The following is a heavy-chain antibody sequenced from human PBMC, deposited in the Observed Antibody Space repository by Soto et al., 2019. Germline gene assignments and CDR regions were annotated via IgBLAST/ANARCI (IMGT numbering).Heavy chain of an antibody. CDR3: ARGLTYGDFDY. CDR1: GYTFTTFG. Sequence: QVQMVQSGAEVKKTGASVRVSCKTSGYTFTTFGINWVRQAPGQGLEWMGCLTAYDGKRNFAQKFQDRLTMTMDISTSTGYMDLSGMRSDDTAVYFCARGLTYGDFDYWGRGTQVAVSS. CDR2: LTAYDGKR. V-gene: IGHV1-18*01. D-gene: IGHD4-17*01. J-gene: IGHJ4*02.